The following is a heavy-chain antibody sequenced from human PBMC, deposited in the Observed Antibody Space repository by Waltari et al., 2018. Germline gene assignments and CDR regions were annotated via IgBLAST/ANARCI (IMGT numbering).Heavy chain of an antibody. J-gene: IGHJ6*02. V-gene: IGHV3-9*01. D-gene: IGHD2-15*01. CDR2: IDWRRGRI. CDR3: TKDLLPGGADV. Sequence: EVQLMESGGGLVQPGRSLRLSCAGSRFTFDGYAMHWVRQVPGGALGWVSGIDWRRGRIAYADSVKGRFIISRDDARNSLNLQMNTLRVDDTAVYYCTKDLLPGGADVWGRGTTVTVSS. CDR1: RFTFDGYA.